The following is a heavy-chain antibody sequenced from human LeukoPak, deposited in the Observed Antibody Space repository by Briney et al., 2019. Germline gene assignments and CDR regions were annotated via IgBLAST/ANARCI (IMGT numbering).Heavy chain of an antibody. J-gene: IGHJ4*02. CDR1: GFTFITYA. CDR3: AKARNAWPTNFDS. D-gene: IGHD5-24*01. Sequence: GGSLRLSCAASGFTFITYAVNWVRQAPGKGLEWVSAISSSGGTTYYADSVKGRFSISRDNSKNTLYLRMNSPRAEDTAIYYCAKARNAWPTNFDSWGQGTLVTVSA. CDR2: ISSSGGTT. V-gene: IGHV3-23*01.